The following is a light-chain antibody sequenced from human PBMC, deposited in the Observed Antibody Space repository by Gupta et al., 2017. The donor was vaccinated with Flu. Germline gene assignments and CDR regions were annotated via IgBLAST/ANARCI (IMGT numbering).Light chain of an antibody. Sequence: VTPGEPASISCRSSQSLLHSNGYNYLDWFLQKPGQSPQLLIYLGSSRASGVPDRFSGSGSGTXFTLKIXRVEAEDVGVYYCMQALQTPITFGXGTRLEIK. CDR3: MQALQTPIT. CDR2: LGS. V-gene: IGKV2-28*01. J-gene: IGKJ5*01. CDR1: QSLLHSNGYNY.